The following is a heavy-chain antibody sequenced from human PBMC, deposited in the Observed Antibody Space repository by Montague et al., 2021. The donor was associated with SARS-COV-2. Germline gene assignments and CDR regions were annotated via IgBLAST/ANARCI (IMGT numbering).Heavy chain of an antibody. CDR2: IYIGVSST. D-gene: IGHD3-3*01. J-gene: IGHJ4*02. V-gene: IGHV3-23*03. Sequence: SLRLSCAASVLTFSNYAMSLVRQAPGKGLEWVSVIYIGVSSTYXXXSXXXRFXISRDNSKNTLYLQLNSLRAEDTAVSYCAKVKHVHYDIWSGYRWGYLDDWGQGTLVTVSS. CDR1: VLTFSNYA. CDR3: AKVKHVHYDIWSGYRWGYLDD.